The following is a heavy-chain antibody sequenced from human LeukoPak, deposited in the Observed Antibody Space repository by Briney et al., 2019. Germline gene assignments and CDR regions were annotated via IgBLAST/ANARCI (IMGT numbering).Heavy chain of an antibody. J-gene: IGHJ1*01. CDR2: FRSSSSYI. D-gene: IGHD6-19*01. Sequence: GGSLRLSCAASGFTFSSYSMNWVRQAPGKGLEWVSSFRSSSSYIYYADSVKGRLTTARDHAKNSLYQQMTSLRAEDTAVYYCARAASGYMSPWYGYFQHWGQGTLVTVSS. CDR1: GFTFSSYS. V-gene: IGHV3-21*01. CDR3: ARAASGYMSPWYGYFQH.